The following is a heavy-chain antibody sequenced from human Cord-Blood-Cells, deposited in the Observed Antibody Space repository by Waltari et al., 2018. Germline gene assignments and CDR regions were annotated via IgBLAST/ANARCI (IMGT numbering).Heavy chain of an antibody. Sequence: QVQLQESGPGLVKPSETMSLTCTVSGYSISSGYYWGWIRQPPGKGLEWIGSIYHSGRTYYNPALKIRVTISVDTSKNQFSLKLSSVTTADTAVYYCARDQAGGIEQLVDYWGQGTLVTVSS. V-gene: IGHV4-38-2*02. J-gene: IGHJ4*02. CDR2: IYHSGRT. D-gene: IGHD6-6*01. CDR3: ARDQAGGIEQLVDY. CDR1: GYSISSGYY.